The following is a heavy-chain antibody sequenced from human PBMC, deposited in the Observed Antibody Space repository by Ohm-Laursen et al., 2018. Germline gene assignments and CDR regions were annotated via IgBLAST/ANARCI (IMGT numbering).Heavy chain of an antibody. D-gene: IGHD4-11*01. Sequence: SLRLSCAASEFTFSDFYMTWVRQAPGKGLEWVSIIYTGGSTDYADSVKGRLTISRDNSKNTLYLQMNSLRAEDTAVYYCAKIQGSNSDFFDYWGQGTLVTVSS. CDR2: IYTGGST. V-gene: IGHV3-66*01. J-gene: IGHJ4*02. CDR1: EFTFSDFY. CDR3: AKIQGSNSDFFDY.